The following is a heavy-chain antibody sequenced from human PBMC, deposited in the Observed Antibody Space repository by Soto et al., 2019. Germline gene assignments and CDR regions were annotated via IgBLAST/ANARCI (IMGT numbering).Heavy chain of an antibody. Sequence: QVQLVESGGGVVQPGGSLRLSCAASGFTFSNYGMHWVRQAPGKGLESVAVIWYDGSKKYYAYSVKGRFTISRDNSKKTMYLQVNSLRAEDTAVYYCARDYSRYYGMDVWGQGTTVTVSS. CDR1: GFTFSNYG. J-gene: IGHJ6*02. CDR3: ARDYSRYYGMDV. CDR2: IWYDGSKK. D-gene: IGHD2-15*01. V-gene: IGHV3-33*01.